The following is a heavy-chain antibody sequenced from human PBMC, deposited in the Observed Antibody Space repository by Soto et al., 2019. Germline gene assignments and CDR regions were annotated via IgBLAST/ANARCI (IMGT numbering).Heavy chain of an antibody. J-gene: IGHJ5*02. V-gene: IGHV3-21*06. D-gene: IGHD3-16*01. Sequence: ETLSLTCTVSGGSISSSSYYWGWVRQPPGKGLEWVSSISSSGSYIYYADSVKGRFTISRDNAKNSLLLEMNSLRVGDTAVYFCSRYSLGLGPWFDPTGQATRVTVSS. CDR3: SRYSLGLGPWFDP. CDR1: GGSISSSSYY. CDR2: ISSSGSYI.